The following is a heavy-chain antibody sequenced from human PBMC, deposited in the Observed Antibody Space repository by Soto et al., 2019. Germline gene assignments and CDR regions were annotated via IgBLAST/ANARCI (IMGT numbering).Heavy chain of an antibody. D-gene: IGHD2-15*01. V-gene: IGHV4-59*01. J-gene: IGHJ4*02. CDR1: GGSISSSY. CDR2: IYYSGST. CDR3: ARTFGGSWGNYFDY. Sequence: QVQLQESGPGLVKPSETLSLTCTVSGGSISSSYWSWIRQPPGKGLEWIGYIYYSGSTNYNPSLKSRVTIYVDTSKNQFSLKLNSVTAADTAVYYCARTFGGSWGNYFDYWGQGTLVTVSS.